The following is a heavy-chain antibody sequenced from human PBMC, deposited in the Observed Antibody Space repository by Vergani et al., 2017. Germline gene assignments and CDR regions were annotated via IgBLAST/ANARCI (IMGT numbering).Heavy chain of an antibody. CDR2: INPSGGHT. D-gene: IGHD3-9*01. CDR1: GFTSSYYG. CDR3: ARGDYGILAGYRY. J-gene: IGHJ4*02. Sequence: QVHLVESGGGVVQPGRSLRLSCVVSGFTSSYYGMHWVRQAPGQGLEWMGIINPSGGHTNYAQTFQGRVTIARDTSTSTVYMELSSLRAEDTAIYYCARGDYGILAGYRYWGQGTLVTVSA. V-gene: IGHV1-46*03.